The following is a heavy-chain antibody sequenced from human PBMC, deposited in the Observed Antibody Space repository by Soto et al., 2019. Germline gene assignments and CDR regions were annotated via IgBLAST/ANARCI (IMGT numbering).Heavy chain of an antibody. V-gene: IGHV4-61*05. Sequence: SETLSLTCDVSGGSTMISSYYCAWIRQPPGKGLEWIGYIYYSGSTNYNPSLKSRVTISVDTSKNQFSLKLSSVTAADTAVYYCARTISSGYRYYYYYYMDVWGKGTTVTVSS. J-gene: IGHJ6*03. CDR2: IYYSGST. CDR3: ARTISSGYRYYYYYYMDV. D-gene: IGHD3-22*01. CDR1: GGSTMISSYY.